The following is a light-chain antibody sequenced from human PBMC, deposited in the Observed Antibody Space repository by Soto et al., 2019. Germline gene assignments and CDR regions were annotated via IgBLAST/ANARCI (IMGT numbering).Light chain of an antibody. CDR3: TSYTSSSTLDV. Sequence: QSALTQPASVSGSPGQSITISCTGTSSDVGGYNYVSWYQQHPGKAPKLIIYEVSNRPTGVSNRFSGSKSGHTASRTISGLQSEDEADYFCTSYTSSSTLDVFGTGTKVTVL. CDR1: SSDVGGYNY. V-gene: IGLV2-14*01. J-gene: IGLJ1*01. CDR2: EVS.